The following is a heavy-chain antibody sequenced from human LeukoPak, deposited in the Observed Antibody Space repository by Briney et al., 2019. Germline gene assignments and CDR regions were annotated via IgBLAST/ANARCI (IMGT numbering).Heavy chain of an antibody. CDR3: ATQQDIVVVPAAIGGWFDP. CDR2: INHSGST. J-gene: IGHJ5*02. V-gene: IGHV4-34*01. D-gene: IGHD2-2*02. CDR1: GGSFSGYY. Sequence: SETLSLTCAVYGGSFSGYYWSWIRQPPGKGLEWIGEINHSGSTNYNPSLKSRVTISVDTSKNQFSLKLSSVTAADTAVYYCATQQDIVVVPAAIGGWFDPWGQGTLVTVSS.